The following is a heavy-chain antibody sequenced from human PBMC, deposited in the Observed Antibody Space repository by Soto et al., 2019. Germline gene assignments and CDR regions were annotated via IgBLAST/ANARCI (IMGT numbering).Heavy chain of an antibody. CDR1: GFTFRNYG. V-gene: IGHV3-30*18. CDR2: IAYDGGNK. D-gene: IGHD2-2*01. Sequence: QVQLVESGGGVVQPGRSLRLSCAASGFTFRNYGMHWVRQAPGKGLEWVALIAYDGGNKYYADSVKGRFEISRDNSKNTLSLQMNSLRPEDTAKYYCAKAQGYCSSSSCREAYYYYGMDVWGQGTTVTV. J-gene: IGHJ6*02. CDR3: AKAQGYCSSSSCREAYYYYGMDV.